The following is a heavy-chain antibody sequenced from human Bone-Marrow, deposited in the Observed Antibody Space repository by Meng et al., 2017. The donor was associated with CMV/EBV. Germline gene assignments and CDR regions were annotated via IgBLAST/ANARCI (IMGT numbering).Heavy chain of an antibody. CDR3: ARVPSWVGATTDYGMDV. CDR1: GYTFTGYY. D-gene: IGHD1-26*01. CDR2: INPNSGGT. Sequence: ASVKVSCKASGYTFTGYYMHWVRQAPGQGLEWMGWINPNSGGTNYAQKFQGRVTMTRDTSTSTAYMELSRLRSDDTAVYYCARVPSWVGATTDYGMDVWGQGTTVTVSS. V-gene: IGHV1-2*02. J-gene: IGHJ6*02.